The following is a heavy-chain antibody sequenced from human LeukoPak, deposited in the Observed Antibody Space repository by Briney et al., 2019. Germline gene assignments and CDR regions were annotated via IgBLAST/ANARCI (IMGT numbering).Heavy chain of an antibody. CDR1: GFTFSSYS. CDR2: ISSSSSYI. CDR3: VKDERSDIVVVPAAPDY. Sequence: GGSLRLSCAASGFTFSSYSMNWVRQAPGKGLEWVSSISSSSSYIYYADSVKGRFTISRDNAKNSLYLQMNSLRAEDTAVYYCVKDERSDIVVVPAAPDYWGQGTLVTVSS. V-gene: IGHV3-21*01. D-gene: IGHD2-2*01. J-gene: IGHJ4*02.